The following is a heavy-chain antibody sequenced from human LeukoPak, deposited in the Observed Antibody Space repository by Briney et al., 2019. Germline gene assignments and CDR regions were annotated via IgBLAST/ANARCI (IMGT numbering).Heavy chain of an antibody. V-gene: IGHV1-18*01. Sequence: GASVKVSCKASGYTFTSYGISWVRQAPGQGLEWMGWISAYNGNTNYAQKLQGRVTMTTDTSTSTAYMELRSLRSDDTAVYYCARDRYYYGSGSQDYHYYMDVWGKGTTVTVSS. D-gene: IGHD3-10*01. CDR1: GYTFTSYG. CDR3: ARDRYYYGSGSQDYHYYMDV. J-gene: IGHJ6*03. CDR2: ISAYNGNT.